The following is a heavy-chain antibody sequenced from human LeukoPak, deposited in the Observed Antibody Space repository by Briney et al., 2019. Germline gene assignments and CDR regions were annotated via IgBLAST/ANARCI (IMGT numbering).Heavy chain of an antibody. CDR2: IYYSGST. D-gene: IGHD2-15*01. J-gene: IGHJ4*02. V-gene: IGHV4-30-4*01. Sequence: SEILSLTCTVSGGSISSGDYYWSWLRQPPGKGLEWIGYIYYSGSTYYNPSLKSRVTISVDTSKNQFSLKLSSVTAADTAVYYCARVGYCSGGSCSSDYWGQGTLVTVSS. CDR3: ARVGYCSGGSCSSDY. CDR1: GGSISSGDYY.